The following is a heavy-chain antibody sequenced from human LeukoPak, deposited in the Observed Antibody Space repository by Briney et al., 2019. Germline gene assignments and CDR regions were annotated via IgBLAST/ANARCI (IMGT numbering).Heavy chain of an antibody. Sequence: GGSLRLSCAASGFTFDDYAMHWVRHAPGKGLEWVSGISWNSGSIGYADSVKGRFTISRDNAKNSLYLQMNSLRAEDMALYYCAKGTYSGSYPTAFDIWGQGTMVTVSS. CDR2: ISWNSGSI. D-gene: IGHD1-26*01. CDR1: GFTFDDYA. J-gene: IGHJ3*02. CDR3: AKGTYSGSYPTAFDI. V-gene: IGHV3-9*03.